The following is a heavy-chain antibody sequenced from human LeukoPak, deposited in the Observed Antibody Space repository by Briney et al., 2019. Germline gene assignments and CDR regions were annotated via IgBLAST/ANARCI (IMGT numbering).Heavy chain of an antibody. Sequence: GGSLRLSCAASGFTFSSYSMNWVRQAPGKGLEWVSSLSSSSTYVYYADSVKGRFTISRDNAKNSLYLQMNSLRAEDTAVYYCARVRCSGGGCFYNFDYWGQGSLVNVSS. V-gene: IGHV3-21*01. CDR1: GFTFSSYS. CDR2: LSSSSTYV. CDR3: ARVRCSGGGCFYNFDY. J-gene: IGHJ4*02. D-gene: IGHD2-15*01.